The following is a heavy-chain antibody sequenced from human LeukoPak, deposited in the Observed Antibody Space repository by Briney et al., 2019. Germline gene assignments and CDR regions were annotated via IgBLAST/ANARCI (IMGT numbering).Heavy chain of an antibody. CDR2: ISWNSGSI. CDR1: GFTFDDYA. J-gene: IGHJ4*02. CDR3: ARISGLSFDY. Sequence: PGGSLRLSCAASGFTFDDYAMHWVRQAPGKGLEWVSGISWNSGSIGYADSVKGRFTISRDNSKNTLYLQMNSLRAEDTAVYYCARISGLSFDYWGQGTLVTVSS. D-gene: IGHD3-10*01. V-gene: IGHV3-9*01.